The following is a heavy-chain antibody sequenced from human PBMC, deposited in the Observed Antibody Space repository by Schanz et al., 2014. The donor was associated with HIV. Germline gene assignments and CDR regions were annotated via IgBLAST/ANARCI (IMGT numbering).Heavy chain of an antibody. V-gene: IGHV3-30*03. CDR3: ARVANWDYYGMDV. D-gene: IGHD3-16*01. CDR2: ISYDGSNK. CDR1: GFTFSTYG. J-gene: IGHJ6*02. Sequence: QVQLVESGGGGVQPGRSLRLSCAASGFTFSTYGMHWVRQGPGKGLEGVAFISYDGSNKYYADSVKGRFTISRDNSKNTLFLQMNSLRGEDTAVYYCARVANWDYYGMDVWGRGTTVTVSS.